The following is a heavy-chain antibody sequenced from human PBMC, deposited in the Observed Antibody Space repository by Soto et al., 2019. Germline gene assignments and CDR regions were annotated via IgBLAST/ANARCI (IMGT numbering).Heavy chain of an antibody. CDR1: GFPFGDYY. Sequence: QVQLVESGGGLVKPGGSLRLSCAASGFPFGDYYLSWIRQAPGKGLEWISYISSSASSIYYAESVKGRFTISRDNAKNSLFLQKDSLKPEDTAVYYCARDPLHYVSGFDYWGQGTLVTVSS. CDR2: ISSSASSI. V-gene: IGHV3-11*01. J-gene: IGHJ4*02. D-gene: IGHD3-10*01. CDR3: ARDPLHYVSGFDY.